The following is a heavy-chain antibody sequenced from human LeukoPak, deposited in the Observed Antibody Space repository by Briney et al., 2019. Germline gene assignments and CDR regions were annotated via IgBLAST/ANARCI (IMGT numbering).Heavy chain of an antibody. J-gene: IGHJ5*02. CDR1: GGSISSYH. D-gene: IGHD3/OR15-3a*01. Sequence: SETLSLTCTVSGGSISSYHWSWIRQPPGKGLEWIGYIYYSGSTNYNPSLKSRVTISVDTSKNQFSLKLSSVTAADTAVYYCARGRGLALRGFDPWGQGTLVTVSS. CDR2: IYYSGST. V-gene: IGHV4-59*01. CDR3: ARGRGLALRGFDP.